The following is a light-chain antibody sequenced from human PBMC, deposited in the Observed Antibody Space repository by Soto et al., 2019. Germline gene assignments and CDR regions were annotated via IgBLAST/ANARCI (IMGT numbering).Light chain of an antibody. J-gene: IGKJ5*01. CDR2: GAS. V-gene: IGKV3-20*01. Sequence: PGERATLSCRASQSVSSSYLAWYQQKPGQAPRLLIYGASGRATGIPDRFSGSVSGTDFTPTISRLEPEDFAVYYCQQYGSSPPVTFGQGTLLESK. CDR1: QSVSSSY. CDR3: QQYGSSPPVT.